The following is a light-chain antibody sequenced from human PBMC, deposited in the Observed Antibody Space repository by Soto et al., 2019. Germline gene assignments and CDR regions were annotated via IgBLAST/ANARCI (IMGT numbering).Light chain of an antibody. CDR3: QQYDNLLFT. CDR2: DAS. CDR1: QDISNY. V-gene: IGKV1-33*01. J-gene: IGKJ3*01. Sequence: DIQMTQSPSSLSASVGDRVTITCQASQDISNYLNWYQQKPGKAPKLLIYDASNLETGVPSRFSGSGSVTYFTFTISSPQPEDISTYYCQQYDNLLFTFGPGTKVDIK.